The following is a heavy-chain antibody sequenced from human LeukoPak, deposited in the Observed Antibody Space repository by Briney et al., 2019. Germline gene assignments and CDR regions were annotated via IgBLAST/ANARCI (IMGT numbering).Heavy chain of an antibody. J-gene: IGHJ4*02. V-gene: IGHV3-30-3*01. CDR3: ARDLNYYGSGSPDY. CDR2: ISYDGSNK. Sequence: GGSLRLSCAASGFTFSSYAMPWVRQAPGKGLEWVAVISYDGSNKYYADSVKGRFTISRDNSKNTLYLQMNSLRAEDTAVYYCARDLNYYGSGSPDYWGQGTLSPSPQ. CDR1: GFTFSSYA. D-gene: IGHD3-10*01.